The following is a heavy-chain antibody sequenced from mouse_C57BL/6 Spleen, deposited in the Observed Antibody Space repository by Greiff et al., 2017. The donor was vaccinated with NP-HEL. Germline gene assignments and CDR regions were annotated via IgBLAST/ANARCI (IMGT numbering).Heavy chain of an antibody. CDR3: AAHYYGSRKYYFDY. Sequence: VQLQQPGAELVMPGASVKLSCKASGYTFTSYWMHWVKQRPGQGLEWIGEIDPSDSYTNYNQKFKGKSTLTVDKSSSTAYMQLSSLTSEDSAVYYCAAHYYGSRKYYFDYWGQGTTLTVSS. CDR2: IDPSDSYT. J-gene: IGHJ2*01. CDR1: GYTFTSYW. D-gene: IGHD1-1*01. V-gene: IGHV1-69*01.